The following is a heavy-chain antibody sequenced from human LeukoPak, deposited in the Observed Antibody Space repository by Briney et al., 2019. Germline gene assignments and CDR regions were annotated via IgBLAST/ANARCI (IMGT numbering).Heavy chain of an antibody. CDR1: GFTLNSHI. J-gene: IGHJ4*02. CDR3: AREYELPSSSPYFDY. V-gene: IGHV3-48*01. CDR2: ISSRRGTI. Sequence: GGSLRLSCAASGFTLNSHIMNWVRQAPGRGLEWVAYISSRRGTIYYADSVRGRFTISRDNAKNSLYLQMNSMRAEDTAIYYCAREYELPSSSPYFDYWGQGTLVTVSS. D-gene: IGHD2-2*01.